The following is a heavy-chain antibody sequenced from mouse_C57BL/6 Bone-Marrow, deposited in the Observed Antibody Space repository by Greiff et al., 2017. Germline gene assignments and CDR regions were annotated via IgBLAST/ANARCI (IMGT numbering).Heavy chain of an antibody. CDR3: ARGGTVVAPRYFDV. CDR1: GYAFSSYW. V-gene: IGHV1-80*01. J-gene: IGHJ1*03. Sequence: VQLQQSGAELVKPGASVKISCKASGYAFSSYWMNWMKQRPGKGLEWIGQIYPGDGDTNYNGKFKGKATLTADKSSSTAYMQLSSLTSEDSAVYFCARGGTVVAPRYFDVWGTGTTVTVSS. CDR2: IYPGDGDT. D-gene: IGHD1-1*01.